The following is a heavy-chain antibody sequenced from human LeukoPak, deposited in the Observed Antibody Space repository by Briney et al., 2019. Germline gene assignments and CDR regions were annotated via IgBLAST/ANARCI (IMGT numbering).Heavy chain of an antibody. CDR1: GFTFSRHG. V-gene: IGHV3-23*01. Sequence: GGTLRLSCVASGFTFSRHGMNWVRQAPGKGLGWVSGISPSGDIKYYVDSVKGRFTVSRDNSKNTLYLQMNSLRAEDTAVYYCAKGSSSWYLYFQHWGQGTLVTVSS. CDR3: AKGSSSWYLYFQH. J-gene: IGHJ1*01. D-gene: IGHD6-13*01. CDR2: ISPSGDIK.